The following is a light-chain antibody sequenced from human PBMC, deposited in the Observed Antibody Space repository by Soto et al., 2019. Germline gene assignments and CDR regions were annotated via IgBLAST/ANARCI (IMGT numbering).Light chain of an antibody. CDR3: QSYDSSLSGVV. V-gene: IGLV1-40*01. J-gene: IGLJ2*01. CDR2: GNS. Sequence: QSVLTQPPSVSGAPGQRVTISCTGSSSNIGAGYDVHWYQQLPETAPKLLIYGNSNRPSGVPDRFSGSKSGTSASLAITGLXXEDXXXYYCQSYDSSLSGVVFGGGTKLTVL. CDR1: SSNIGAGYD.